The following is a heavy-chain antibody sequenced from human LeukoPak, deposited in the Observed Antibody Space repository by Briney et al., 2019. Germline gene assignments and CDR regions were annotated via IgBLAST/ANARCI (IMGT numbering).Heavy chain of an antibody. Sequence: ASVKVSRKASGYTFTGYYMHWVRQAPGQGLEWMGWINPNSGGTNYAQKFQGRVTMTRDTSISTAYMELSRLRSDDTAVYYCARALMSIAAAGTGYWGQGTRVTVSS. V-gene: IGHV1-2*02. CDR1: GYTFTGYY. D-gene: IGHD6-13*01. CDR3: ARALMSIAAAGTGY. J-gene: IGHJ4*02. CDR2: INPNSGGT.